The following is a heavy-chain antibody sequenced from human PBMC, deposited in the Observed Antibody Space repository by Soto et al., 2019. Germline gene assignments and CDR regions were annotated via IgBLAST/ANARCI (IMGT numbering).Heavy chain of an antibody. Sequence: PSETLSLTCTVSGGSISSSSYYWGWIRQPQGKGLEWIGSIYYSGSTYYNPSLKSRVTISVDTSKNQFSLKLSSVTAADTAVYYCARQPGVSYYYGSGRYYNHQYRLAPWRQGTLVTVSS. CDR2: IYYSGST. D-gene: IGHD3-10*01. V-gene: IGHV4-39*01. J-gene: IGHJ5*02. CDR3: ARQPGVSYYYGSGRYYNHQYRLAP. CDR1: GGSISSSSYY.